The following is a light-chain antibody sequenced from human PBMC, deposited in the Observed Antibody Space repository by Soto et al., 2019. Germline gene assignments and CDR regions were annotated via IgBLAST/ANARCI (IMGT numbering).Light chain of an antibody. Sequence: EIVLTQYPGTLSLSPGARATLSCRASQSVSSSYLAWYQQKPGQAPRLLIYGASSRATGIPDRFSGSGSGTDFTLTISRLEPEDFAVYYCQQYGSWTFGQGTKVDIK. V-gene: IGKV3-20*01. J-gene: IGKJ1*01. CDR1: QSVSSSY. CDR2: GAS. CDR3: QQYGSWT.